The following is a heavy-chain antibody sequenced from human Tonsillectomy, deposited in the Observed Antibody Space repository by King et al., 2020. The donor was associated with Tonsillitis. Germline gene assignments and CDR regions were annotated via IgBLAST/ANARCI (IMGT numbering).Heavy chain of an antibody. V-gene: IGHV4-39*01. J-gene: IGHJ5*02. CDR2: FHYSGST. Sequence: LQLQESGPGLVKPSETLSLTCTVSGGSISISSYSWGWIRQPPGKGLEWIATFHYSGSTYYNTSLNSRATISLDTSKNQFSLKLTSVTAADTAGYYCARLPTGYPNWFDPWGQGTLVTVSS. CDR1: GGSISISSYS. D-gene: IGHD3-9*01. CDR3: ARLPTGYPNWFDP.